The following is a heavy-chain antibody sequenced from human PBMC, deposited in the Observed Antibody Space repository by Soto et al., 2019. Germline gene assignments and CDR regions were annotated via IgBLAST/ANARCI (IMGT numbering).Heavy chain of an antibody. V-gene: IGHV3-30-3*01. J-gene: IGHJ6*02. D-gene: IGHD3-3*01. CDR1: GFTFSSYA. CDR2: ISYDGSNK. CDR3: ARDSSLRFLRMDA. Sequence: QVQLVESGGGVVQPGRSLRLSCAASGFTFSSYAMHWVRQAPGKGLEWVAVISYDGSNKYYADSVKGRFTISRDNSKNTLYLQMNSLRAEDTAVYYCARDSSLRFLRMDAWGQGTTVTVSS.